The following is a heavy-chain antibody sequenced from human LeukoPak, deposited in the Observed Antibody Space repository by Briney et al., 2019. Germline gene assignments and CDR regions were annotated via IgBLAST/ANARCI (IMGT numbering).Heavy chain of an antibody. V-gene: IGHV4-59*01. D-gene: IGHD5-12*01. CDR3: ARVNSHSGYGKRPLDY. J-gene: IGHJ4*02. Sequence: PSETLSLTCTVSGGSIRNYYWSWIRQPPGKGLEWIGYIYYSGSTNYNPSLKSRVTISVDTSKNQFSLNLSSVTAADTAVYYCARVNSHSGYGKRPLDYWGQGTLVTVSS. CDR2: IYYSGST. CDR1: GGSIRNYY.